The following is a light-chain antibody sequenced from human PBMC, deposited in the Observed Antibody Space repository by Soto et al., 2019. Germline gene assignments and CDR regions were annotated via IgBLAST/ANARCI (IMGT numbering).Light chain of an antibody. CDR2: DAS. CDR1: QSVSTY. V-gene: IGKV3-11*01. CDR3: QQRSKWPIT. J-gene: IGKJ5*01. Sequence: DSVLTQSSATLSLSPGEGDTLSCRASQSVSTYLAWYQQKPGQAPRLFIYDASNRATGIPARFSGSGSGTDFTLTISSLEPEDFAVYYCQQRSKWPITFGQGTRLEIK.